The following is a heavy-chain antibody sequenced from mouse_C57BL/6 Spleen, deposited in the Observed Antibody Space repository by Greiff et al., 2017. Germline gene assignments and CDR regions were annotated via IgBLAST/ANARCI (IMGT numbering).Heavy chain of an antibody. D-gene: IGHD4-1*01. V-gene: IGHV1-15*01. CDR2: IDPETGGT. CDR3: TRGAELTGNDY. J-gene: IGHJ2*01. CDR1: GYTFTDYE. Sequence: QVQLQQSGAELVRPGASVTLSCKASGYTFTDYEMHWVKQTPVHGLEWIGAIDPETGGTAYNQKFKGKAILTADKSSSTAYMELRSLTSEDSAVYYCTRGAELTGNDYWGQGTTLTVSS.